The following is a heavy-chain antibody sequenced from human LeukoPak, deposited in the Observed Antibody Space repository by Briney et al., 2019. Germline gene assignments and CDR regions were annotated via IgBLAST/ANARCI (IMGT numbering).Heavy chain of an antibody. D-gene: IGHD3-9*01. CDR2: IYYSGST. V-gene: IGHV4-39*01. CDR1: GGSISSSSYY. Sequence: SETLSLTCTVSGGSISSSSYYWGWIRQPPGKGLEWIGSIYYSGSTYYNPSLNSRVTISVDTSKNQFSLKLSSVTAADTAVYYCALTGYSPYYYYYYMDVWGKGTTVTVSS. CDR3: ALTGYSPYYYYYYMDV. J-gene: IGHJ6*03.